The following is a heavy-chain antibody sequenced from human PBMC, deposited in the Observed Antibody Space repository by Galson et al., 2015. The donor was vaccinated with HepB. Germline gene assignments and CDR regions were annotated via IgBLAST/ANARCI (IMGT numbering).Heavy chain of an antibody. Sequence: TLSLTCTVSGGSISSYYWSWIRQPPGKGLERIGYIYYSGSTNYNPSLKSRVTISVDTSKNQFSLKLSSVTAADTAVYYCARHAHGGDEYFQHWGQGTLVTVSS. CDR1: GGSISSYY. V-gene: IGHV4-59*08. CDR2: IYYSGST. J-gene: IGHJ1*01. D-gene: IGHD4-23*01. CDR3: ARHAHGGDEYFQH.